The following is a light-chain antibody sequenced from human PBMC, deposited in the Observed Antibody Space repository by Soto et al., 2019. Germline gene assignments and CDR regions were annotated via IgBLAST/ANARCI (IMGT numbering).Light chain of an antibody. CDR2: SNS. V-gene: IGLV1-44*01. J-gene: IGLJ2*01. CDR3: AAWDDSLNGPV. Sequence: QSVLTQPPSASGTPGQRVTISCSGSSSNIGSNTVNWYQHLPGAAPKLLIYSNSQRPSGVPDRFSGSKSGTSASLAISGLKSEDEADYYCAAWDDSLNGPVFGGGTKLHVL. CDR1: SSNIGSNT.